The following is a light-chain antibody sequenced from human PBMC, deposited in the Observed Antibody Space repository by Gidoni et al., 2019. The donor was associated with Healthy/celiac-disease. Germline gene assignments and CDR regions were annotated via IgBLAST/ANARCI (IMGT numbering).Light chain of an antibody. Sequence: EIVLTQSPATLSLSPGERATLSCRASQSVSSYLAWYQQKPGQAPRILIYDASNRATGIPARCSGSGSGTDVTLTISSLEPEEFAVYYCQQRSNWPRVTFGGGTKVEIK. CDR3: QQRSNWPRVT. CDR2: DAS. J-gene: IGKJ4*02. V-gene: IGKV3-11*01. CDR1: QSVSSY.